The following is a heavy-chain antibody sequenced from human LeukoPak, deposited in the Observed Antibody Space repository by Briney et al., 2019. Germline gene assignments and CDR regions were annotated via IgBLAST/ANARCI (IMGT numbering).Heavy chain of an antibody. CDR3: GRDLATPKGNWFDP. CDR1: GFTFSSYW. Sequence: GGSLRLSCAASGFTFSSYWMSWVRQAPGKGLEWVANIKQDGSEKYYVDSVKGRFTISRDNAKNSLYLQMNSLRAEDTAVYYCGRDLATPKGNWFDPWGQGTLVTVSS. J-gene: IGHJ5*02. CDR2: IKQDGSEK. V-gene: IGHV3-7*01.